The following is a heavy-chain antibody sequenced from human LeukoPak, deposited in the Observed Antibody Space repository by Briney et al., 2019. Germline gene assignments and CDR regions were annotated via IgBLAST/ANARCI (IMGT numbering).Heavy chain of an antibody. J-gene: IGHJ5*02. D-gene: IGHD2-2*01. CDR3: ARWGDFCSSTSCRNRFDP. V-gene: IGHV1-69*05. CDR2: IIPIFGTA. Sequence: GASVKVSCKASGGTFSSYAISWVRQAPGQGLEWMGGIIPIFGTANYAQKFQGRVTITTDESTSTAYMELSSLRSEDTAVYYCARWGDFCSSTSCRNRFDPWGQGTLVTVSS. CDR1: GGTFSSYA.